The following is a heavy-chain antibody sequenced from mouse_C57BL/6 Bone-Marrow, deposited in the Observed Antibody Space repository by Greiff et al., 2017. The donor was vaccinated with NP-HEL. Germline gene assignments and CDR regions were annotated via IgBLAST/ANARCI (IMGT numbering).Heavy chain of an antibody. D-gene: IGHD1-1*01. V-gene: IGHV5-9-1*02. CDR3: TRGLGYYGSSYDY. Sequence: EVQRVESGEGLVKPGGSLKLSCAASGFTFSSYAMSWVRQTPEKRLEWVAYISSGGDYIYYADTVKGRFTISRDNARNTLYLQMSSLKSEDTAMYYCTRGLGYYGSSYDYWGQGTTLTVSS. CDR2: ISSGGDYI. CDR1: GFTFSSYA. J-gene: IGHJ2*01.